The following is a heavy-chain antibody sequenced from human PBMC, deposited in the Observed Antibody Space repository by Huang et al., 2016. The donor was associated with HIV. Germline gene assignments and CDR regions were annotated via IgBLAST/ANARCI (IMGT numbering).Heavy chain of an antibody. CDR2: RRGDGSEK. V-gene: IGHV3-7*01. J-gene: IGHJ3*02. CDR1: GFNFKNYW. D-gene: IGHD2-2*01. Sequence: DEHLVESGGGLVQPGGSVTITCEVSGFNFKNYWMNWVRQAPGKGVEWVANRRGDGSEKNYVDTVKGRFTIVRDNAKNLLYLQMKSLRAEDTSVYYCATNLQIVVVPPDMGYDAFDMWGQGTMVTVSS. CDR3: ATNLQIVVVPPDMGYDAFDM.